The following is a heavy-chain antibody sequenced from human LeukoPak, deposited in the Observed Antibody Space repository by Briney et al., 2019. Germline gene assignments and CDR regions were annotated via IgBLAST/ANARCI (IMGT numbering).Heavy chain of an antibody. Sequence: AGGSLRLSCAASGFTFSSYGMHWVRQAPGKGLEWVAVIWFDGSKEYYADSVKGRFTISRDNSKNTLYLQMNSLRAEDTAVYYCATLVVKAGTYFDYWGQGTLVTVSS. V-gene: IGHV3-33*04. CDR3: ATLVVKAGTYFDY. CDR1: GFTFSSYG. D-gene: IGHD6-13*01. J-gene: IGHJ4*02. CDR2: IWFDGSKE.